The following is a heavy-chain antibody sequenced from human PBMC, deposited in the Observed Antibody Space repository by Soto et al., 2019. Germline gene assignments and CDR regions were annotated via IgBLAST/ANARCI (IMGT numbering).Heavy chain of an antibody. CDR1: GFTFSTYA. V-gene: IGHV3-23*01. CDR2: ISGSGGTT. D-gene: IGHD2-15*01. J-gene: IGHJ6*02. Sequence: EVQLLESGGGLVQPGGSLRLSCVASGFTFSTYAMSWVRQAPREGLKWVSTISGSGGTTYYADSVKGRFTISRDNSKNTLYLQVNSLRAEDSAKYYCARYCSPTSCTIRYGRDVWGQGTTVTVSS. CDR3: ARYCSPTSCTIRYGRDV.